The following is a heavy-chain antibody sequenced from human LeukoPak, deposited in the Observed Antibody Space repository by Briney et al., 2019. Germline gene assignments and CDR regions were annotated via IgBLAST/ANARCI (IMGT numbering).Heavy chain of an antibody. CDR1: GYIFTSYW. J-gene: IGHJ5*02. V-gene: IGHV5-10-1*01. CDR2: IDPSDSYT. CDR3: ARHRSGSGSYYEDGDWFDP. D-gene: IGHD3-10*01. Sequence: GASLKISCKGSGYIFTSYWVSWVRQMPGKGLEWMGRIDPSDSYTNYSPSFQGHVTISADKSISAAYLQWSSLKASDTAMYYCARHRSGSGSYYEDGDWFDPWGQGTLVTVSS.